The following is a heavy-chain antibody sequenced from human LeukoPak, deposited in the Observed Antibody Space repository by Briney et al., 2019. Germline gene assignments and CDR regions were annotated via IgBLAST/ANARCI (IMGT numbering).Heavy chain of an antibody. V-gene: IGHV4-39*02. CDR1: GGSISSSSYY. Sequence: PSETLSLTCTVSGGSISSSSYYWGWIRQPPGKGLEWIGSIFYSGSTYYNPSLKSRVTIAMDTSKNQFSLKLSSVTAADTAVYYCARDRVMITFGGVIAPEGTFDHWGQGTLVTVSS. D-gene: IGHD3-16*02. CDR3: ARDRVMITFGGVIAPEGTFDH. CDR2: IFYSGST. J-gene: IGHJ4*02.